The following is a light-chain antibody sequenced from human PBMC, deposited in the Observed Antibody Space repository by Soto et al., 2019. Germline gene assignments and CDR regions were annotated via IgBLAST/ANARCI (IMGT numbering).Light chain of an antibody. Sequence: QSVLTQPPSVSGAPGQRVTISCTGSSSNIGAGYDVHWYQQLPGTAPKLLIYGNSNRPSGVPDRFSGSKSGPSASLAITGLQAEDGADYYCQSYDSSLSALYVFGTGTKLTAL. J-gene: IGLJ1*01. CDR3: QSYDSSLSALYV. CDR2: GNS. CDR1: SSNIGAGYD. V-gene: IGLV1-40*01.